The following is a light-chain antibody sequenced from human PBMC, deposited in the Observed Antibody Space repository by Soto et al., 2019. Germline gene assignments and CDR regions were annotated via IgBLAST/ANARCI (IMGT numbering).Light chain of an antibody. V-gene: IGKV1-5*01. J-gene: IGKJ2*03. CDR3: QQYNHYYS. CDR1: QSIDRW. CDR2: DAS. Sequence: DIQLTQSPSTLSASVGDRVTLTCWASQSIDRWLAWYQQKVGKAPELLIHDASSLESGVPSRFSGSGSGTEFTLTINSLQPDDFATYYCQQYNHYYSFGQGTKLEIK.